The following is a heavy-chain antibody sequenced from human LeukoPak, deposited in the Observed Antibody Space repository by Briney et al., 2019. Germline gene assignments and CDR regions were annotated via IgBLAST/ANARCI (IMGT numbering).Heavy chain of an antibody. J-gene: IGHJ6*02. CDR3: AREAPRFDYGMDV. CDR1: GFTFSSYW. Sequence: GGSLRLSCAASGFTFSSYWMHWVRQAPGKGLVWVSRINSDGSSTSYADSVKGRFTISRDNAKNTLYLQMNSLRAEDTAVYYCAREAPRFDYGMDVWGQGTTVTVSS. D-gene: IGHD3-3*01. V-gene: IGHV3-74*01. CDR2: INSDGSST.